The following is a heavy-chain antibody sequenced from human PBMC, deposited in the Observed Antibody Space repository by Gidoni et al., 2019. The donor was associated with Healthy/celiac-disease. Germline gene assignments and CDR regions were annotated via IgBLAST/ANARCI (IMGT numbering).Heavy chain of an antibody. CDR3: ARWVGESDAFDI. Sequence: EVQLVESGGGLVKPGGSLRISCAASGFTFSSYSMNWVRQAPGKGLEWVSSISSSSSYIYYADSVKGRFTISRDNAKNSLYLQMNSLRAEDTAVYYCARWVGESDAFDIWGQGTMVTVSS. CDR2: ISSSSSYI. D-gene: IGHD3-10*01. CDR1: GFTFSSYS. V-gene: IGHV3-21*01. J-gene: IGHJ3*02.